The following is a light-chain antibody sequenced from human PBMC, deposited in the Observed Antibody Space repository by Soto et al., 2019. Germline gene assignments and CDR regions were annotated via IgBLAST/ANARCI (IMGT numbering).Light chain of an antibody. Sequence: EIVLTQSPATLSLSPGERVTLSCRASQHVGTTYLAWYQQKPGQAPRLLIYGASSRATGVPDRFSGSGSGTDFTLTISRLEPGDFAVYYCQQYGSSPRTFGQGTKVDIK. CDR3: QQYGSSPRT. CDR2: GAS. CDR1: QHVGTTY. V-gene: IGKV3-20*01. J-gene: IGKJ1*01.